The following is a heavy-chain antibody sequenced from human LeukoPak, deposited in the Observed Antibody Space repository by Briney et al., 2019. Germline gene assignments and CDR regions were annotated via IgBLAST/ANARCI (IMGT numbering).Heavy chain of an antibody. D-gene: IGHD3-3*01. J-gene: IGHJ4*02. CDR3: ARDPHRQYYDFWSGYYTGFDY. Sequence: PSETLSLTCTVSGYSISSGYYWGWIRQPPGKGLEWIGSIYHSGSTYYNPSLKSRVTISVDTSKNQFSLKLSSVTAADTAVYYCARDPHRQYYDFWSGYYTGFDYWGQGTLVTVSS. CDR2: IYHSGST. CDR1: GYSISSGYY. V-gene: IGHV4-38-2*02.